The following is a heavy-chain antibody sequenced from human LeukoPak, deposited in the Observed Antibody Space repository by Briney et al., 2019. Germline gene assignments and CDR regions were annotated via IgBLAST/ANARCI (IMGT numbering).Heavy chain of an antibody. V-gene: IGHV4-38-2*02. CDR1: GYSISSGYY. J-gene: IGHJ6*03. Sequence: SETLSLTCTVSGYSISSGYYWGWIRQPPGKGLEWIGSIYHSGSTYYNPSLKSRVTISVDTSKNQFSLKLSSVTAADTAVYYCARALVYCSSTSCYYYYYYMDVWGKGTTVTVSS. CDR2: IYHSGST. D-gene: IGHD2-2*01. CDR3: ARALVYCSSTSCYYYYYYMDV.